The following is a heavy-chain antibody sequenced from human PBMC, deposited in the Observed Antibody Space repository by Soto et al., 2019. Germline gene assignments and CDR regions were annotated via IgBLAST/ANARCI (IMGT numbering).Heavy chain of an antibody. V-gene: IGHV3-21*01. Sequence: PGGSLRLSCAASGFTFSSYSMNWVRQAPGKGLEWVSSISSSSRYVYYADSVKGRFTISRDNAKNSLYLQMNSLRAEDTAVYYCVRDLTTVTTCYLQHRGQGTLVTGSS. CDR1: GFTFSSYS. D-gene: IGHD4-17*01. CDR3: VRDLTTVTTCYLQH. J-gene: IGHJ1*01. CDR2: ISSSSRYV.